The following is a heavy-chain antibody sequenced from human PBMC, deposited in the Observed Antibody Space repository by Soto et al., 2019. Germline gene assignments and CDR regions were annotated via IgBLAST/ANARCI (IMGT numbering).Heavy chain of an antibody. D-gene: IGHD3-9*01. J-gene: IGHJ4*02. Sequence: PWESLKISCKGSGYSFTSYCIGLVRQMPGKGLELMWIIYRGDYDTRDSTSFQGQVTSSADKSISTAYLQWSSLKASDTAMYYCARLEGSDILTGYWHSFDYWGQGTLVTVSS. CDR3: ARLEGSDILTGYWHSFDY. CDR1: GYSFTSYC. V-gene: IGHV5-51*01. CDR2: IYRGDYDT.